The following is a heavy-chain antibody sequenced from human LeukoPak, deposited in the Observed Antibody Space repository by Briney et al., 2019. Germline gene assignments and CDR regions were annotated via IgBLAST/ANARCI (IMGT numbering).Heavy chain of an antibody. CDR2: ISYDGSNK. J-gene: IGHJ6*02. CDR1: GFTFSSYA. CDR3: ARDTRGYCSGGSCYSWDPFYYYYGMDV. V-gene: IGHV3-30-3*01. D-gene: IGHD2-15*01. Sequence: GRSLRLSCAASGFTFSSYAMHWVRQAPGKGLEWVAVISYDGSNKYYADSVKGRFTISRDNSKNTLYLQMNSLRAEDTAVYYCARDTRGYCSGGSCYSWDPFYYYYGMDVWGQGTTVTVSS.